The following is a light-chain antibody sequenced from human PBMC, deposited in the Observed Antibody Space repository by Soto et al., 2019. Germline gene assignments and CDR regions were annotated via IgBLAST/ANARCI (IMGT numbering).Light chain of an antibody. CDR3: TSWTTSTTMI. J-gene: IGLJ2*01. CDR2: DVN. Sequence: QSALTQPASVSGSLGQSITISCTGTSSDIGAYNFVSWYQQHPGKAPKLMLYDVNIRPSGVSNRFSGSKSGNTASLTISGLQAEDEADYYCTSWTTSTTMIFGGGTKLPVL. V-gene: IGLV2-14*03. CDR1: SSDIGAYNF.